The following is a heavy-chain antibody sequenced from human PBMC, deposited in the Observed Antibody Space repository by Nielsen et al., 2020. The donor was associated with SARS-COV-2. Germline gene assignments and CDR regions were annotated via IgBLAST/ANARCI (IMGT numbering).Heavy chain of an antibody. Sequence: GESLKISCAASGFTFSNAWMSWVRQAPGKGLEWVGRIKSKTDGGTTDYAAPVKGRFTISRDDSKNTLYLQMNSLKTEDTAVYYCAKGRGSLDSWGQGTLVTVSS. J-gene: IGHJ4*02. CDR2: IKSKTDGGTT. V-gene: IGHV3-15*01. CDR3: AKGRGSLDS. D-gene: IGHD3-16*01. CDR1: GFTFSNAW.